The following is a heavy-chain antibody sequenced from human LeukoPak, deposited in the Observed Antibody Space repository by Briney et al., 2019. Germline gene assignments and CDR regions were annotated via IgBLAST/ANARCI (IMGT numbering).Heavy chain of an antibody. CDR1: GFTFSSCG. J-gene: IGHJ4*02. D-gene: IGHD6-19*01. CDR2: ISGSGGST. CDR3: AKGGYSSGWYEDY. Sequence: GGSLRLSCAASGFTFSSCGMSWVRQAPGKGLEWVSAISGSGGSTCYADSVKGRFTISRDNSKNTLYLQMNSLRAEDTAVYYCAKGGYSSGWYEDYWGQGTLVTVSS. V-gene: IGHV3-23*01.